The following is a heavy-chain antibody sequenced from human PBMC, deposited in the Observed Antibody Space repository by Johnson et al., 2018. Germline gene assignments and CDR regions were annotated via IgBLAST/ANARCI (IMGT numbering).Heavy chain of an antibody. D-gene: IGHD3-22*01. CDR3: ARGTHYFDRSGYYYSLDYYYYMDV. J-gene: IGHJ6*03. V-gene: IGHV3-21*01. CDR2: ISSSSSYI. Sequence: VQLVESGGGLVKPGGSLRLSCAASGFTFSSYSMNWVRQAPGKGLEWVSSISSSSSYIYYADSVKGRFTISRDNAKNSLYLQMNSLRAEDTAVYYCARGTHYFDRSGYYYSLDYYYYMDVWGKETTVTVSS. CDR1: GFTFSSYS.